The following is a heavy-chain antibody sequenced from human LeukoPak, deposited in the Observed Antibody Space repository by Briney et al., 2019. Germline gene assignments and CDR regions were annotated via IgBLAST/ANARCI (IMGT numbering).Heavy chain of an antibody. J-gene: IGHJ4*02. V-gene: IGHV3-21*01. CDR1: GFTFSSHG. CDR3: ARADYYETSGPFGY. Sequence: GGSLRLSCAGSGFTFSSHGMNWVRQAPGKGLEWVSFISYNSNYIFYADSVKGRFTISRDNAKNSLYLQMNSLRAEDTVVYYCARADYYETSGPFGYWGQGTLVIVSS. D-gene: IGHD3-22*01. CDR2: ISYNSNYI.